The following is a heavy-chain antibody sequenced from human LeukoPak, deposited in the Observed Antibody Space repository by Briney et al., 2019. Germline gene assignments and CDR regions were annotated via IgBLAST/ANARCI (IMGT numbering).Heavy chain of an antibody. CDR1: GGSFSGYY. CDR2: INHSGST. D-gene: IGHD3-3*01. J-gene: IGHJ5*02. CDR3: AGHAHYDFVTGLFDP. V-gene: IGHV4-34*01. Sequence: SETLSLTCAVYGGSFSGYYWSWIRQPPGKGLEWIGEINHSGSTNYNPSLKSRVTISVDTSKNQFSLNLNSVTAADTAMYYCAGHAHYDFVTGLFDPWGQGTLVTVSS.